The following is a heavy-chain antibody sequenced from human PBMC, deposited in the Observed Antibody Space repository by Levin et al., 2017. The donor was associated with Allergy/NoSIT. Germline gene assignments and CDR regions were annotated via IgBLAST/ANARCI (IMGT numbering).Heavy chain of an antibody. D-gene: IGHD3-22*01. CDR3: ARGYYYDSSGQGGYDY. Sequence: ASVKVSCKASGYTFTSYGISWVRQAPGQGLEWMGWISAYNGNTNYAQKLQGRVTMTTDTSTSTAYMELRSLRSDDTAVYYCARGYYYDSSGQGGYDYWGQGTLVTVSS. CDR2: ISAYNGNT. CDR1: GYTFTSYG. V-gene: IGHV1-18*01. J-gene: IGHJ4*02.